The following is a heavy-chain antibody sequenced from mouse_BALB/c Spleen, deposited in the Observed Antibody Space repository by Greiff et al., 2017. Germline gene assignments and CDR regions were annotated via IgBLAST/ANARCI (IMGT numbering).Heavy chain of an antibody. J-gene: IGHJ4*01. Sequence: QVQLQQSAAELARPGASVKMSCKASGYTFTSYTMHWVKQRPGQGLEWIGYINPSSGYTEYNQKFKDKTTLTADKSSSTAYMQLSSLTSEDSAVYYCARREYGNYGYAMDYWGQGTSVTVSS. CDR3: ARREYGNYGYAMDY. CDR2: INPSSGYT. D-gene: IGHD2-10*02. V-gene: IGHV1-4*02. CDR1: GYTFTSYT.